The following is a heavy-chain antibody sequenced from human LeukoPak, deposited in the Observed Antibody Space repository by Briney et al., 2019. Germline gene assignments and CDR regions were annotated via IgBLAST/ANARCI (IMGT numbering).Heavy chain of an antibody. CDR3: ARDGGRKEDY. CDR2: IKRDGSDK. J-gene: IGHJ4*02. Sequence: PGGSLRLSCAASGFTFSTYWMTWVRQAPGKGLEWVANIKRDGSDKYYVDSVKGRFTISRDNAKNSLYLQMNSLRAEDTAVYYCARDGGRKEDYWGQGTLVTVSS. V-gene: IGHV3-7*01. CDR1: GFTFSTYW.